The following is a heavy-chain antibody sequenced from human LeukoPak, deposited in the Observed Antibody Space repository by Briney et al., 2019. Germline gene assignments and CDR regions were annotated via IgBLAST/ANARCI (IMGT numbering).Heavy chain of an antibody. CDR2: VSAYNGNT. CDR1: GYTFTSYG. D-gene: IGHD3-10*01. Sequence: ASVTVSCKASGYTFTSYGISWVRQAPGQGLEWMGWVSAYNGNTNYAQKLQGRVTMTTDTSTSTAYMELRSLRSDDTAVYYCARDRDRIPPLYYYYGMDVWGQGTTVTVSS. V-gene: IGHV1-18*01. J-gene: IGHJ6*02. CDR3: ARDRDRIPPLYYYYGMDV.